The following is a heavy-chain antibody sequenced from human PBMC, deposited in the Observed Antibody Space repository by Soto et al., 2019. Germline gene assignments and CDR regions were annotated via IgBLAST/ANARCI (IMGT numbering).Heavy chain of an antibody. J-gene: IGHJ5*02. Sequence: GGSLRLSCAASGFTFSSYSMNWVRQAPGKGLEWVSSISSSSSYIYYADSVKGRFTISRDNAKNSLYLQMNSLRAEDTAVYYCARDDDSSGYNNWFDPWGQGTLVTVSS. V-gene: IGHV3-21*01. CDR3: ARDDDSSGYNNWFDP. D-gene: IGHD3-22*01. CDR1: GFTFSSYS. CDR2: ISSSSSYI.